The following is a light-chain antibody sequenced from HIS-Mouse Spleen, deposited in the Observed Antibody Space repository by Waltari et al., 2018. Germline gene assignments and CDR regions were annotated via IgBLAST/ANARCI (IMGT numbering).Light chain of an antibody. Sequence: DTQMTQSPSTLSASVGVRVTITCRASQSISSWLAWYQQKPGKAPKLLIYNASSLESGVPSRFSGSGSGTEFTLTISSLQPDDFATYYCQQYNSYWTFGQGTKVEIK. CDR1: QSISSW. CDR3: QQYNSYWT. J-gene: IGKJ1*01. V-gene: IGKV1-5*03. CDR2: NAS.